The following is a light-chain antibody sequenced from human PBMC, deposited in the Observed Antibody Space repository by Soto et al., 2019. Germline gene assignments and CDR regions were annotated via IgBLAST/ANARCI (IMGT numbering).Light chain of an antibody. CDR2: EVT. V-gene: IGLV2-14*01. CDR3: SSHKTTSTYV. CDR1: SSDVGAYDY. Sequence: QSVLTQPASVSGSPGQSITISCTGTSSDVGAYDYVSWYQQHPGKAPQFMIYEVTNRPSGVSHRFSGSKSGNTASLTISGLQAGDEADYYCSSHKTTSTYVFGTGTKVTVL. J-gene: IGLJ1*01.